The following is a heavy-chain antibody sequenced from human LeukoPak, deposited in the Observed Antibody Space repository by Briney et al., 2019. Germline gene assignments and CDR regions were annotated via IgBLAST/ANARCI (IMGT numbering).Heavy chain of an antibody. CDR1: GYSFTSYG. CDR2: VSAYNGNT. V-gene: IGHV1-18*01. Sequence: ASVTVPYKASGYSFTSYGISWVRQAPAQALEWMGWVSAYNGNTNSEQKLQGRVTMTTDTSTSTAYMELRSLRSDDTAVYYCARSDYDFWRPSGYWGQGTLVTVSS. J-gene: IGHJ4*02. CDR3: ARSDYDFWRPSGY. D-gene: IGHD3-3*01.